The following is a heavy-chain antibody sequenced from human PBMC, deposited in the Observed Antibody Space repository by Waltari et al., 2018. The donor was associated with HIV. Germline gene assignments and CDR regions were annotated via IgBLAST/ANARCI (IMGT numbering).Heavy chain of an antibody. CDR2: INHSGST. D-gene: IGHD3-10*01. J-gene: IGHJ4*02. V-gene: IGHV4-34*01. Sequence: QVQLQQWGAGLLKPSETLSLTCAVYGGSFSGYYWSWIRQPPGKGLEWIGEINHSGSTNYNPSLKSRVTISVDTSKNQFSLKLSSVTAADTAVYYCARVWYGSGSNGPSCDYWGQGTLVTVSS. CDR1: GGSFSGYY. CDR3: ARVWYGSGSNGPSCDY.